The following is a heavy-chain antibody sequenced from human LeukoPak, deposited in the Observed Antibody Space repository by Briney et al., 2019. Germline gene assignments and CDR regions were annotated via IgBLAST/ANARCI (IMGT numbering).Heavy chain of an antibody. CDR3: ARHYSPYDSSGFYYYFDY. D-gene: IGHD3-22*01. CDR2: IYYSENT. J-gene: IGHJ4*02. Sequence: PAGTLSLTCTVSGCSISYSYWSWLRQPRGKGLAWIGDIYYSENTNYIPSSKSRVTISQDTSKNQFSLRLISVTAADTAVYYCARHYSPYDSSGFYYYFDYWGQGILVTVSS. CDR1: GCSISYSY. V-gene: IGHV4-59*08.